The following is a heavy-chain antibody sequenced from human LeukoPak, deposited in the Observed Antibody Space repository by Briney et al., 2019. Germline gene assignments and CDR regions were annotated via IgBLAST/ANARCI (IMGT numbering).Heavy chain of an antibody. D-gene: IGHD1-26*01. CDR3: ARRRDLYSGSYYPFDY. J-gene: IGHJ4*02. CDR2: IYPGDSDA. CDR1: GYSFTSYW. V-gene: IGHV5-51*01. Sequence: GESLKISCKGSGYSFTSYWISWVRQMPGKGLKWMGIIYPGDSDARYSPSFQGQVTISADKSISTAYLQWSSLKASDTAMYYCARRRDLYSGSYYPFDYWGQGTLVTVSS.